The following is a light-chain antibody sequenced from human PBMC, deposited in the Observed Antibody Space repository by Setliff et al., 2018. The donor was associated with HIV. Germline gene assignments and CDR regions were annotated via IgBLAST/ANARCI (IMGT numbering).Light chain of an antibody. V-gene: IGLV4-69*01. J-gene: IGLJ1*01. CDR3: QTWETGIYV. CDR1: SGHSTYA. Sequence: QPVLTQSPSASASLGASVKLTCTLSSGHSTYAIAWHQQRPEKGPRYLMKLNSDGSHSKGDGIPDRFSGSSSGAERYLTISSLQSEDEADYYCQTWETGIYVFGTGTKV. CDR2: LNSDGSH.